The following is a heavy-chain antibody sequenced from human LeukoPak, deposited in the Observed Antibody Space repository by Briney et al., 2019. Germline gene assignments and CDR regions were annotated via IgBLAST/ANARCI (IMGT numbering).Heavy chain of an antibody. CDR1: GFTFSSYS. V-gene: IGHV3-21*01. Sequence: GGSLRLSCAASGFTFSSYSMNWVRQAPGKGLEWVSSISSSSSYIYYADSVKGRFTISRDNAKNSLYLQMNSLRAEDTAVYYCARGYCSSTSCYLRDVLIDYWGQGTLVTVSS. CDR3: ARGYCSSTSCYLRDVLIDY. J-gene: IGHJ4*02. D-gene: IGHD2-2*01. CDR2: ISSSSSYI.